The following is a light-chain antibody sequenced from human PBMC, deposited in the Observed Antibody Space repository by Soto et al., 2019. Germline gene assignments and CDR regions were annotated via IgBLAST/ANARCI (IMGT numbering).Light chain of an antibody. CDR3: SSYTSSSIRYV. CDR1: SSDVGGYNY. CDR2: EVS. V-gene: IGLV2-14*01. Sequence: QSALAQPASVSGSPGQSITISCTGTSSDVGGYNYVSCYQQHPGKAPEPMIYEVSNRPSGVSNRFSGSKSGNTASLTISGLQAEDEADYYCSSYTSSSIRYVFGTGTKVTVL. J-gene: IGLJ1*01.